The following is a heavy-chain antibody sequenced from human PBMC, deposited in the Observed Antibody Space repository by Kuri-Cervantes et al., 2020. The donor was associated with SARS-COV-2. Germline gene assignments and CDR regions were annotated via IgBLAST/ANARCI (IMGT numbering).Heavy chain of an antibody. CDR3: ARVWGPYYYGSGSYP. V-gene: IGHV4-39*07. J-gene: IGHJ5*02. CDR2: INHSGST. Sequence: SETLSLTCTVSGGSISSGGYYWSWIRQHPGKGLEWIGEINHSGSTNYNPSLKSRVTISVDTSKNQFSLKLSSVTAADTAVYYCARVWGPYYYGSGSYPWGQGTLVTVSS. D-gene: IGHD3-10*01. CDR1: GGSISSGGYY.